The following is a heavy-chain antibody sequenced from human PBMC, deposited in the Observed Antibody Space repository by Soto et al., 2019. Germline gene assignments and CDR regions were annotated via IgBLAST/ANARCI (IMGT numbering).Heavy chain of an antibody. Sequence: SETLSLTCTVSGGSISSSSYYWGWIRQPPGKGLEWIGSIYYSGSTYYNTSLKSRVTISVDTSKNQFSLKLSSLTAADTAVYYCASPKIAFYNWFDPWGQGTLVTVS. CDR2: IYYSGST. CDR1: GGSISSSSYY. J-gene: IGHJ5*02. V-gene: IGHV4-39*01. CDR3: ASPKIAFYNWFDP. D-gene: IGHD3-3*02.